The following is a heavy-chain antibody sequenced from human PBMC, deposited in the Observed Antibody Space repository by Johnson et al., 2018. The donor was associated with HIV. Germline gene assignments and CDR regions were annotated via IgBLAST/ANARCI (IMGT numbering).Heavy chain of an antibody. CDR2: IRSKAYGGTT. CDR3: TSEWELLQDAFDI. D-gene: IGHD1-26*01. CDR1: GFTFSNAW. Sequence: VQLVESGGGLVQPGGSLRLSCAASGFTFSNAWMSWVRQAPGKGLEWVGFIRSKAYGGTTEYAASVKGRFTISRDDSKSIAYLQMNSLKTEDTAVYYCTSEWELLQDAFDIWGQGTMVTVSS. J-gene: IGHJ3*02. V-gene: IGHV3-49*04.